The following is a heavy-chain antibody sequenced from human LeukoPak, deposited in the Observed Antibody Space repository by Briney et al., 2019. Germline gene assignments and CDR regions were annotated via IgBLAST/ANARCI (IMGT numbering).Heavy chain of an antibody. CDR2: IYYSGST. J-gene: IGHJ2*01. CDR1: GGSISSSSYY. D-gene: IGHD4-17*01. V-gene: IGHV4-39*01. CDR3: ARRPGPDYGDYGWYFDL. Sequence: SETLSLTCTVSGGSISSSSYYWGWIRQPPGKGLEWIGSIYYSGSTYYNPSLKSRVTISADTSKNQFSLKLSSVTAADTAVYYCARRPGPDYGDYGWYFDLWGRGTLVTVSS.